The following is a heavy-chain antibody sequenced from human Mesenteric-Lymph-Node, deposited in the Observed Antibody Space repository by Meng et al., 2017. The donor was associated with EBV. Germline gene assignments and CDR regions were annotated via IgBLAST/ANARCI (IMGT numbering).Heavy chain of an antibody. D-gene: IGHD3-16*01. CDR2: INGDGTNT. Sequence: VQLVESGGGVVQPGGSLRLSCAASGFTFSTYWMHWVRQAPGKGLVWVSRINGDGTNTNYADSVKGRFTISRDNAKNTLYLQMNSLRDEDTAVYFCVKRSAIGGFYDYWGQGTLVTVSS. CDR3: VKRSAIGGFYDY. CDR1: GFTFSTYW. J-gene: IGHJ4*02. V-gene: IGHV3-74*01.